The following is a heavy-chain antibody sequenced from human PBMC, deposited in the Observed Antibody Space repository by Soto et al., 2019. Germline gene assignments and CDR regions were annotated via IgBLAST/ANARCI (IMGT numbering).Heavy chain of an antibody. J-gene: IGHJ3*02. CDR1: GFSLSNARMG. D-gene: IGHD3-16*01. CDR2: IFSNDEK. Sequence: QVTLKESGPVLVKPTETLTLTCTVSGFSLSNARMGVSWIRQPPGKALEWLAHIFSNDEKSYSTFLKSRLTISKDTSKSQVVLTMTTMDPVDTATYYCARSLMITFGGVVTYAAFDIWGQGTMVTVSS. V-gene: IGHV2-26*01. CDR3: ARSLMITFGGVVTYAAFDI.